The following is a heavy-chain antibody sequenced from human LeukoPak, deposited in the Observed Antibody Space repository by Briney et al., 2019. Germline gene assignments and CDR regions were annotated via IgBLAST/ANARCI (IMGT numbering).Heavy chain of an antibody. CDR2: ISSSSSYI. CDR3: ARDQRVVVVPAALRVDAFGI. CDR1: GFTFSSYS. J-gene: IGHJ3*02. V-gene: IGHV3-21*01. Sequence: GGSLRLSCAASGFTFSSYSMNWVRQAPGKGLEWVSSISSSSSYIYYADSVKGRFTISRDNAKNSLYLQMNSLRAEDTAVYYCARDQRVVVVPAALRVDAFGIWGQGTMVTVSS. D-gene: IGHD2-2*01.